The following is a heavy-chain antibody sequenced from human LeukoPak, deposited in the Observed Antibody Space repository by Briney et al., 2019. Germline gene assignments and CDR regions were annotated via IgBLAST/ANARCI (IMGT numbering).Heavy chain of an antibody. CDR2: IYYSGST. V-gene: IGHV4-39*01. CDR3: ARQGPTYGYFDY. J-gene: IGHJ4*02. CDR1: GGSISSSSCY. Sequence: SETLSLTCTVSGGSISSSSCYWGWIRQPPGKGLEWIGNIYYSGSTSYNPSLKSRVTISVDTSKNQISLRLSSVTAADTAVYYCARQGPTYGYFDYWGQGTLVTVSS. D-gene: IGHD1-26*01.